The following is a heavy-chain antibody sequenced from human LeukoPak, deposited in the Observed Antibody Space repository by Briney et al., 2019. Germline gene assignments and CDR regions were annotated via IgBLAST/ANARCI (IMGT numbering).Heavy chain of an antibody. Sequence: SETLSLTWTVSGYPISSGYYWGWIRQPPGKGLEWIGSIYHSGSTYYNPSLKSRVTISVDTSKNQFSLKLSSVTAADTAVYYCARDREWGRYDFWSGYYVLNWFDPWGQGTLVTVSS. CDR3: ARDREWGRYDFWSGYYVLNWFDP. CDR2: IYHSGST. CDR1: GYPISSGYY. J-gene: IGHJ5*02. V-gene: IGHV4-38-2*02. D-gene: IGHD3-3*01.